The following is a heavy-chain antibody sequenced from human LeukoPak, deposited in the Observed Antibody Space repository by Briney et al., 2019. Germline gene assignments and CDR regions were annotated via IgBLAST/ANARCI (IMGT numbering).Heavy chain of an antibody. CDR3: ARRGIQLWLRASFDY. CDR1: GGSFSGYY. Sequence: FETLSLTCAVYGGSFSGYYWSWIRQPPGKGLEWIGEINHSGSTNYNPSLKSRVTISVDTSKNQFSLKLSSVTAADTAVYYCARRGIQLWLRASFDYWGQGTLVTVSS. J-gene: IGHJ4*02. CDR2: INHSGST. D-gene: IGHD5-18*01. V-gene: IGHV4-34*01.